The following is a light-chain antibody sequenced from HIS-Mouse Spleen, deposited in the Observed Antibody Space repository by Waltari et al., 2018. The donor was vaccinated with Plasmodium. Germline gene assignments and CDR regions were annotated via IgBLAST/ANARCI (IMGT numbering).Light chain of an antibody. Sequence: DIQMTQSPSSLSASVGDRVTITCRASQSISSYLNWYQQKPGKAPKLLIYAASSLQSGVTSRFSGSGSGTDLTLTISRMQPEECATYDSKQNENTGTLGQGTKVEIK. J-gene: IGKJ1*01. CDR2: AAS. CDR3: KQNENTGT. V-gene: IGKV1-39*01. CDR1: QSISSY.